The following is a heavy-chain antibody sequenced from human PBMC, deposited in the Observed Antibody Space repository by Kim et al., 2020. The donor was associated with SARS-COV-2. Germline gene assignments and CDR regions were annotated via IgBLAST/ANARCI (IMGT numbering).Heavy chain of an antibody. Sequence: SETLSLTCTVSGGSISSGGYYWSWIRQHPGKGLEWIGYIYYSGSTYYNPSLKSRTIISLDTFKNQFSLKLSSVTAADTADYYCARDSSGYGWVDVWGQGTTVTVSS. CDR2: IYYSGST. CDR3: ARDSSGYGWVDV. CDR1: GGSISSGGYY. V-gene: IGHV4-31*03. J-gene: IGHJ6*02. D-gene: IGHD3-3*01.